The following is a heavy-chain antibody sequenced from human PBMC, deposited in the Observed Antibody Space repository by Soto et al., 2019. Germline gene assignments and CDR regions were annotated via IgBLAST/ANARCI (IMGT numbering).Heavy chain of an antibody. CDR2: ISSSSSYI. CDR1: GFTFSSYS. J-gene: IGHJ6*02. D-gene: IGHD2-15*01. Sequence: EVQLVESGGGLVKPGGSLRLSCAASGFTFSSYSMNWVRQAPGKGLEWVSSISSSSSYIYYADSVKGRFTISRDNAKNSLYLQMNSLRAEDTAVYYCARDLEILWSGGSSGMDVWGQGTTVTVSS. CDR3: ARDLEILWSGGSSGMDV. V-gene: IGHV3-21*01.